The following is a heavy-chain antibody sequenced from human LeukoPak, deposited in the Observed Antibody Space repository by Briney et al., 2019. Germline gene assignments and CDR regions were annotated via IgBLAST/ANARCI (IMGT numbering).Heavy chain of an antibody. V-gene: IGHV4-34*01. CDR3: ARGPAGSPRNKYNWFDP. CDR1: GGSFSGYY. CDR2: INHSGST. J-gene: IGHJ5*02. D-gene: IGHD3-10*01. Sequence: SETLSLTCAVYGGSFSGYYWSWIRQPPGKGLEWIGEINHSGSTNYNPSLKRRVTISVDTSKNQFSLKLSSVTAADTAVYYCARGPAGSPRNKYNWFDPWGQGTLVTVSS.